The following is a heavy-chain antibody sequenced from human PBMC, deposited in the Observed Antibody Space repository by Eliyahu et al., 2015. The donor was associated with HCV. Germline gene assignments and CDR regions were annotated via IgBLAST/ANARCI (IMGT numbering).Heavy chain of an antibody. V-gene: IGHV2-70*13. CDR1: GFSLNTSGMS. Sequence: QVTLRESGPALVKPTQTLTLTCTFSGFSLNTSGMSVSWIRQPPGKALEWLARLDWDDDKYYITSLKTRLTISKDTSKHQVVLRMTNLDPVDTATYYCARQYRGNGYGMDVWGQGTTVTVSS. J-gene: IGHJ6*02. CDR2: LDWDDDK. CDR3: ARQYRGNGYGMDV. D-gene: IGHD1-14*01.